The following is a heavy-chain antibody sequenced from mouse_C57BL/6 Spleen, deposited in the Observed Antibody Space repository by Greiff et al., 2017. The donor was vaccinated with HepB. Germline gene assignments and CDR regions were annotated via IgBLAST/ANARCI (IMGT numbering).Heavy chain of an antibody. CDR2: IDPSDSYT. J-gene: IGHJ3*01. Sequence: QVHVKQSGAELVRPGPSVKLSCKASGYTFTSYWMHWVKQRPGQGLEWIGVIDPSDSYTNYNQKFKGKATLTVDTSSSTAYMQLSSLTSEDSAVYYCARGGDYDEGTWFAYWGQGTLVTVSA. V-gene: IGHV1-59*01. CDR3: ARGGDYDEGTWFAY. D-gene: IGHD2-4*01. CDR1: GYTFTSYW.